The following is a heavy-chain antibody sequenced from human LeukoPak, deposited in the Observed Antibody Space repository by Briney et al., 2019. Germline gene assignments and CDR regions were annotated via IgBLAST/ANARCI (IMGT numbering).Heavy chain of an antibody. J-gene: IGHJ5*02. Sequence: SVKVSCKASGGTFSSYAISWARQAPGQGLEWTGGIIPIFGTANYAQKFQGRVTITADESTSTAYMELSSLRSEDTAVYYCARAGDYYDSSGYYPNWFDPWGQGTLVTVSS. CDR3: ARAGDYYDSSGYYPNWFDP. CDR1: GGTFSSYA. D-gene: IGHD3-22*01. CDR2: IIPIFGTA. V-gene: IGHV1-69*13.